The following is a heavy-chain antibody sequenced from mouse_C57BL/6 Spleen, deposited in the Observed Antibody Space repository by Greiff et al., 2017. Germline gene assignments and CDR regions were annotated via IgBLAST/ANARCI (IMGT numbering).Heavy chain of an antibody. V-gene: IGHV1-26*01. CDR2: INPNNGGT. CDR1: GYTFTDYY. Sequence: EVQLQQSGPELVKPGASVKISCKASGYTFTDYYMNWAKQSPGKSLEWIGDINPNNGGTSYNQKVKGKATLTVDTSSSTAYMELRSLTSEDSAVYYCARSGEGYYFDYWGQGTTLTVSA. D-gene: IGHD3-1*01. J-gene: IGHJ2*01. CDR3: ARSGEGYYFDY.